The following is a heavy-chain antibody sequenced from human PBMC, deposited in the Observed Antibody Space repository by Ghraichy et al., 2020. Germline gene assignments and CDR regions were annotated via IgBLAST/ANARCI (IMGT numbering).Heavy chain of an antibody. CDR2: VSGSGTST. V-gene: IGHV3-23*01. D-gene: IGHD6-13*01. CDR1: GFNLRSYA. Sequence: GESLRLSCEASGFNLRSYAMSWVRQAPGKGLEWVSSVSGSGTSTYYADSVKGRFTISRDNSKNTLYLQMNSLRAEDTAVYYCARGQWAAGKMSGWIDPWGQGTLVTVSS. CDR3: ARGQWAAGKMSGWIDP. J-gene: IGHJ5*02.